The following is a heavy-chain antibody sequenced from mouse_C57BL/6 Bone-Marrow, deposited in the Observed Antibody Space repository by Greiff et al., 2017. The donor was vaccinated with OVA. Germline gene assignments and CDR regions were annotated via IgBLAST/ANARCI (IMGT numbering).Heavy chain of an antibody. J-gene: IGHJ1*03. Sequence: QVQLQQPGAELVKPGASVKVSCKASGYTFTSYWMHWVKQRPGQGLEWIGRIHPSDSDTNYNQKFKGKATLTVDKSSSTAYMQLSSLTSEDSAVYYCALTVSYWYFDVWGTGTTVTVSS. D-gene: IGHD4-1*01. V-gene: IGHV1-74*01. CDR3: ALTVSYWYFDV. CDR1: GYTFTSYW. CDR2: IHPSDSDT.